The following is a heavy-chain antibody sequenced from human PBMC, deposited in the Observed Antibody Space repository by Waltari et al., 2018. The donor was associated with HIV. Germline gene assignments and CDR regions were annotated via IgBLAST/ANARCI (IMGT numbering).Heavy chain of an antibody. CDR1: GDSISTNNW. V-gene: IGHV4-4*02. D-gene: IGHD2-15*01. CDR3: AKVGPPGYCSGYICSLNV. CDR2: VYHSGRP. J-gene: IGHJ6*04. Sequence: QVQLQESGPGLVKPSGTLSLTCIVSGDSISTNNWWSWVRQPPGKRLEWIGEVYHSGRPNYNPSLKSRVSMSMDKSKNQFSLRRNSVTAADTAVYYCAKVGPPGYCSGYICSLNVWGKGTTVTVSS.